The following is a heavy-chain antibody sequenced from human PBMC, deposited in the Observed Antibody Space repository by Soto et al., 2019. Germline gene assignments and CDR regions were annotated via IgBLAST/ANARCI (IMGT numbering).Heavy chain of an antibody. D-gene: IGHD3-16*01. Sequence: QIQLVQSGAEVKKPGASVKVSCKASGYTFSTKYLHWVRQAPGQGLEWVGWVNPNTVGTRYAQKFQGRVTMTSDTSISTAFMDLSRLTSDDTAVYYCARVVYDFDIDHWGQGTLVTVSS. CDR3: ARVVYDFDIDH. CDR1: GYTFSTKY. CDR2: VNPNTVGT. J-gene: IGHJ4*02. V-gene: IGHV1-2*02.